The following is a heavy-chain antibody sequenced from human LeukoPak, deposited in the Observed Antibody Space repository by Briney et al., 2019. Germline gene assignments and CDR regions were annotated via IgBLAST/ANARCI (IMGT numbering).Heavy chain of an antibody. D-gene: IGHD2-15*01. V-gene: IGHV4-38-2*01. CDR1: GYLLSNGYY. CDR3: ANFPRYCSGASCSGMDV. J-gene: IGHJ6*04. CDR2: IHNSGII. Sequence: SETLSLTCAVSGYLLSNGYYWGWVRLPPGKGLEWIGSIHNSGIIHYNPSLKRRLTISVDTVKNEFSMNLNSVTAADTAVYYCANFPRYCSGASCSGMDVWGKGTTVIVSS.